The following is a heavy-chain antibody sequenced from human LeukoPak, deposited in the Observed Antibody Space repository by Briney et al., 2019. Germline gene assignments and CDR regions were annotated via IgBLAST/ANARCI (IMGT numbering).Heavy chain of an antibody. Sequence: SETLSLTCTVSGVSVSSSDYYWGGIRQPPGKGREWIGNIYYNGNTYYNPSLKSLVTISVAASKNQYSLKLSSVTAADTAVYFCAKTYRARGYTYGYFDYWGQGTLVTVSS. CDR3: AKTYRARGYTYGYFDY. CDR1: GVSVSSSDYY. D-gene: IGHD5-18*01. J-gene: IGHJ4*02. CDR2: IYYNGNT. V-gene: IGHV4-39*01.